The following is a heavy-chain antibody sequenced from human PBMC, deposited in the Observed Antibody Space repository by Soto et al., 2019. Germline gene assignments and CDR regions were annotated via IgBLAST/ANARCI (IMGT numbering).Heavy chain of an antibody. V-gene: IGHV1-18*01. CDR3: ATRITRVRGVIPYYFDY. D-gene: IGHD3-10*01. CDR2: ISAYNGNT. CDR1: GYTFTSYG. Sequence: QVQLVQSGAEVKKPGASVKVSCKASGYTFTSYGISWVRQAPGQGREWMGWISAYNGNTNYAQKLQGRVTMTTDTSTSTAYMELRSLRSDDTAVYYCATRITRVRGVIPYYFDYWGQGTLVTVSS. J-gene: IGHJ4*02.